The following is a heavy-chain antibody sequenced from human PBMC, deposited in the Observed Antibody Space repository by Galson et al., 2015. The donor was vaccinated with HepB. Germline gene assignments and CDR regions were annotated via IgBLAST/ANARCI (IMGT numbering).Heavy chain of an antibody. D-gene: IGHD2-15*01. CDR2: ISPYNRET. Sequence: SVKVSCKASGYRFSTYSITWVRQAPGQGLEWMGWISPYNRETKYERKFQGRVTMTTNTITSTAYMELRSLRSDDTAVYYCARGALVGVVNGIQNNWFDPWGQGTLVTVSS. CDR3: ARGALVGVVNGIQNNWFDP. CDR1: GYRFSTYS. J-gene: IGHJ5*02. V-gene: IGHV1-18*01.